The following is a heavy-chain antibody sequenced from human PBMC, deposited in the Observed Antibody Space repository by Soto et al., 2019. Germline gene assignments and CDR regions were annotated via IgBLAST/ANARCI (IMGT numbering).Heavy chain of an antibody. Sequence: GGSLRLSCAASGFTFSSYAMSWVRQAPGKGLEWVSAISGSGGSTYYADSVKGRFTISRDNSKNTLYLQMNSLRAEDTAVYYCAKSIRLVVVPAATDYWGQGTLVTVSS. D-gene: IGHD2-2*01. CDR2: ISGSGGST. CDR3: AKSIRLVVVPAATDY. J-gene: IGHJ4*02. CDR1: GFTFSSYA. V-gene: IGHV3-23*01.